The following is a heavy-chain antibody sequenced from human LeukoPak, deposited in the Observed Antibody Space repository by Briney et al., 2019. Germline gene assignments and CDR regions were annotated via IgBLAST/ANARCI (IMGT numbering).Heavy chain of an antibody. CDR1: GDSINNDY. D-gene: IGHD3-22*01. Sequence: SETLSLTCTVSGDSINNDYWSWLRQPPGEGLEWIGYINFSGRINYNPSLRSRVTISGESSKNQFSLKLRSVTAADTAVYYCARVTGYMIEDYFDYWGQGTLVTVSS. CDR3: ARVTGYMIEDYFDY. J-gene: IGHJ4*02. V-gene: IGHV4-59*01. CDR2: INFSGRI.